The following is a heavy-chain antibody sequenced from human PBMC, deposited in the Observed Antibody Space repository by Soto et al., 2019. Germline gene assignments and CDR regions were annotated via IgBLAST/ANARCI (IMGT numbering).Heavy chain of an antibody. CDR1: GFTFSSYT. J-gene: IGHJ4*02. CDR3: VEAAMWTGKGFES. V-gene: IGHV3-30*04. D-gene: IGHD6-25*01. Sequence: QVQLAESGGAVVQPGKSLRLSRAASGFTFSSYTMHWVRQAPGRGLQWVAVVPYDGTNTYYEDSVRGRLTISRDNSNIPTYLQMNNLRDDDAADYYCVEAAMWTGKGFESWGRGTRVTVSS. CDR2: VPYDGTNT.